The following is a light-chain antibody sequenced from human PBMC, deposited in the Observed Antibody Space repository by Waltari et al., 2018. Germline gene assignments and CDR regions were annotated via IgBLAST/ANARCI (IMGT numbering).Light chain of an antibody. CDR2: WAT. CDR3: EPNFATPLT. J-gene: IGKJ4*01. Sequence: IVMTQSLDSLAVPLCERATISCKSSQTVLSSSKNKNYLAWDKQKPGQPPKLLIFWATTRESAVPDRFGGNVYETDFSLTVSCLQTEDVAVYYSEPNFATPLTFDGGTKVEIK. CDR1: QTVLSSSKNKNY. V-gene: IGKV4-1*01.